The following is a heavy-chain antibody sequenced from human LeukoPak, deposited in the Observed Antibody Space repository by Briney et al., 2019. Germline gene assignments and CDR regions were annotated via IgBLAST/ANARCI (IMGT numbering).Heavy chain of an antibody. CDR3: ARDPTGAFYSDSGTNDGMDV. J-gene: IGHJ6*02. CDR1: GYSFSNYW. V-gene: IGHV5-51*01. D-gene: IGHD3-10*01. Sequence: GESLKISCKGSGYSFSNYWIGWVRQMPGKGLEWMGIIYPADSDTRYNTSFHGQVSISADKSISTAYLQWSSLKASDTAIYYCARDPTGAFYSDSGTNDGMDVWGQGTTVSVSS. CDR2: IYPADSDT.